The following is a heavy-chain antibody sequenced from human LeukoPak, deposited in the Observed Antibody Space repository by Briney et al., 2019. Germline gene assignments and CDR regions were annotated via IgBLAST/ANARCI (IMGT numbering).Heavy chain of an antibody. D-gene: IGHD3-16*01. Sequence: GGSLILSCAASGFTFSSYWMSWVRQAPGKGLEWVANIKSDGSEKNYVDSVKGRFTISRDNAKNSLYLQMNSLRAEDTAVFYCAGFRWGYGLDVWGQGTTVTVSS. CDR3: AGFRWGYGLDV. V-gene: IGHV3-7*01. CDR1: GFTFSSYW. J-gene: IGHJ6*02. CDR2: IKSDGSEK.